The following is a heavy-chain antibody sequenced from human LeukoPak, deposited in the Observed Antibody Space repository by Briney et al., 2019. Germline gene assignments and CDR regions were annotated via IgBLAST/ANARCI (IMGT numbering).Heavy chain of an antibody. Sequence: KPLETPSPTCTISGGSLTSRFFYLGWGRPPPGEGLGWIGSINYSGYTYHNPSLKSRVTMSVDTSKNQFSLNLSSVTAADTAVYYCARHDTAIVTDYWGQGTLVTVSS. D-gene: IGHD5-18*01. CDR2: INYSGYT. J-gene: IGHJ4*02. V-gene: IGHV4-39*01. CDR1: GGSLTSRFFY. CDR3: ARHDTAIVTDY.